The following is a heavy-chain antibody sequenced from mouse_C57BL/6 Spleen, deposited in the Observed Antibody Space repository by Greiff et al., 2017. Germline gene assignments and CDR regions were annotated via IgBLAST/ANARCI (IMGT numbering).Heavy chain of an antibody. CDR1: GYSITSGYY. Sequence: EVQRVESGPGLVKPSQSLSLTCSVTGYSITSGYYWNWIRQFPGNKLEWMGYISYDGSNNYNPSLKNRISITRDTSKNQFFLKLNSVTTEDTATYYCAREGVSDYSNSWFAYWGQGTLVTVSA. D-gene: IGHD2-5*01. V-gene: IGHV3-6*01. J-gene: IGHJ3*01. CDR3: AREGVSDYSNSWFAY. CDR2: ISYDGSN.